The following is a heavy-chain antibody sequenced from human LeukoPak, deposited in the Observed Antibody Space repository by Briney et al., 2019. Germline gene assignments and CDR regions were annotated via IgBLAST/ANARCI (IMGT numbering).Heavy chain of an antibody. Sequence: GGYLGLPWAASGFTFCNYAIHRAGQGTGKGLERGEDISFEESVKYYADSVKGRFTISRDNSKNTLYLQMNSLRAEDSAVYCCARGRYCSGTSCYANYFDSWGQGTLVTVPS. CDR1: GFTFCNYA. CDR3: ARGRYCSGTSCYANYFDS. D-gene: IGHD2-2*01. CDR2: ISFEESVK. V-gene: IGHV3-30*04. J-gene: IGHJ4*02.